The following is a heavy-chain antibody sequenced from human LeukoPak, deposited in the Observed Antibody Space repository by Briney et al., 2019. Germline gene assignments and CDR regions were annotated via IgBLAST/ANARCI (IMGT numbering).Heavy chain of an antibody. CDR2: IIPIFGTA. CDR3: ARDGGFGELTHFDY. CDR1: GGTFSSYA. J-gene: IGHJ4*02. Sequence: ASVKVSCKASGGTFSSYAISWVRQAPGQGLEWMGGIIPIFGTANYAQKFQGRVTITAGESTSTAYMELSSLRSEDTAVYYCARDGGFGELTHFDYWGQGTLVTVSS. D-gene: IGHD3-10*01. V-gene: IGHV1-69*13.